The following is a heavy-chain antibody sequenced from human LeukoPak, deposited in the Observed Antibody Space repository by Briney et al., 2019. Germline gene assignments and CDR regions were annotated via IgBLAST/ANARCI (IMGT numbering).Heavy chain of an antibody. V-gene: IGHV3-21*01. D-gene: IGHD1-26*01. CDR2: ISTASDYI. CDR3: ARDGGSYYPYFYYYYMDV. J-gene: IGHJ6*03. CDR1: GFTFSSYN. Sequence: GGSLRLSCAASGFTFSSYNMNWVRQAPGKGLEWVSSISTASDYIYYADSLKGRFTISRDNAKNSLYLQMNGLRAEDTAVYYCARDGGSYYPYFYYYYMDVWGKGTTVTVSS.